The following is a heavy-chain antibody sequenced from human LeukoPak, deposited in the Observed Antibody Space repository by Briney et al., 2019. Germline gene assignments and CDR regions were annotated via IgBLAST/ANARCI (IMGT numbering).Heavy chain of an antibody. CDR1: GFTFSSYE. V-gene: IGHV3-48*03. J-gene: IGHJ4*02. CDR3: ARGNERTMVYDY. Sequence: GGSLRLSCAASGFTFSSYEMNWVRQAPGKGLEWVSYISSSGSTIYYADSVKGRFTISRDNAKNSLYLQMNSLRAEGTAVYYCARGNERTMVYDYWGQGTLVTVSS. D-gene: IGHD3-10*01. CDR2: ISSSGSTI.